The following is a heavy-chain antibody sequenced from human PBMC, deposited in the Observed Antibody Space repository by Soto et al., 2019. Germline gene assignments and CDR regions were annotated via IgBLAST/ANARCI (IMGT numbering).Heavy chain of an antibody. Sequence: PSETLSVTCSFSDGSVSDKTYYWSWIRQPPGKRLEWIGYVYYSGTTNYNPSLKSRVTISVDLSKNRFSLRLSSVTTADTALYYCARTTAVPNTLRSRYFFDYWGQGTMVTVSS. CDR1: DGSVSDKTYY. D-gene: IGHD4-17*01. V-gene: IGHV4-61*01. CDR2: VYYSGTT. J-gene: IGHJ4*02. CDR3: ARTTAVPNTLRSRYFFDY.